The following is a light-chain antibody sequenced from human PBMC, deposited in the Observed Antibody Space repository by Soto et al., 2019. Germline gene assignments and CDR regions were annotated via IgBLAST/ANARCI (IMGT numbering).Light chain of an antibody. J-gene: IGKJ4*01. Sequence: DIQMTQSPSSLSASFGDRVTITCRASQGIGVYLAWFQHNPGNAPKLLIYAASTLQSGVPSRFSGSGSGTDFTLTISSLQPEDVATYYCQKYNSAPLTFGGGTKVEIK. V-gene: IGKV1-27*01. CDR2: AAS. CDR1: QGIGVY. CDR3: QKYNSAPLT.